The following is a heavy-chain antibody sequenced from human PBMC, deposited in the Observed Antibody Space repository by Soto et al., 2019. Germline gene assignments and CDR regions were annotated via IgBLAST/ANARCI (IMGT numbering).Heavy chain of an antibody. J-gene: IGHJ4*02. CDR3: ARRGSGSYYDY. CDR1: GFTFSSYA. Sequence: EVQLLESGGGLVQPGGSLRLSCAASGFTFSSYARRWVRQAPGKGLEWVSAISGSGDSTYYADPVKGRFTISRDNSKNTLYLQMNSLRAEDTAVYYCARRGSGSYYDYWGQGTLVTVSS. V-gene: IGHV3-23*01. D-gene: IGHD1-26*01. CDR2: ISGSGDST.